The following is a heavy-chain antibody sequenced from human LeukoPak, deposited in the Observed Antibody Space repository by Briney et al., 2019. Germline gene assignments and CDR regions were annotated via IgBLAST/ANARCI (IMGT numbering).Heavy chain of an antibody. Sequence: TGGSLRLSCAASGFTFSSYGMHWVRQAPGKGLEWVAFIRYDGGNKYYADSVKGRFTISRDNSKNTLYLQMNSLRAEDTAVYFCVSLGYSSSSVRYWGQGTLVTVSS. CDR1: GFTFSSYG. V-gene: IGHV3-30*02. J-gene: IGHJ4*02. CDR2: IRYDGGNK. CDR3: VSLGYSSSSVRY. D-gene: IGHD6-6*01.